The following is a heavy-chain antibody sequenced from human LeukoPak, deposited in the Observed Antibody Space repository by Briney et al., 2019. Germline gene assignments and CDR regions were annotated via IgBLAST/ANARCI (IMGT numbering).Heavy chain of an antibody. CDR3: ARNLIPEQLVVNF. Sequence: SETLSLTCTVSGGSISNYYWNCIRQPPGKGLECIGYIYYTGITNYNPPLKSRVTTSVDTSKNQFSLSLNYVTPEDTAVYYCARNLIPEQLVVNFWGQGALVTVSS. D-gene: IGHD6-13*01. CDR1: GGSISNYY. J-gene: IGHJ4*02. V-gene: IGHV4-59*01. CDR2: IYYTGIT.